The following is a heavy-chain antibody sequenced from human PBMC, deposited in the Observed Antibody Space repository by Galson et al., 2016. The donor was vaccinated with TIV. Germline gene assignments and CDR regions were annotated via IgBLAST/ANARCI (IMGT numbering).Heavy chain of an antibody. D-gene: IGHD3-16*01. Sequence: SLRLSWAASGFTFSSHDMYWVRQAPGKGLEWVAFISHDGSKKYYADSVKGRFTISRDNSKNTLSVQMNSLRVEDTALYYCAKDIQKITFALDYWGQGTLVTVSS. J-gene: IGHJ4*02. CDR2: ISHDGSKK. V-gene: IGHV3-30*18. CDR1: GFTFSSHD. CDR3: AKDIQKITFALDY.